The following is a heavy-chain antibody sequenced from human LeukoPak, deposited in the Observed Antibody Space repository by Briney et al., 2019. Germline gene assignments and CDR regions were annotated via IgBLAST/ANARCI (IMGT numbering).Heavy chain of an antibody. J-gene: IGHJ4*02. CDR2: IKQDGSEK. CDR3: ARENDTSGFSASGFDS. D-gene: IGHD3-22*01. V-gene: IGHV3-7*01. Sequence: GALRLSCAASGFTFSSYWMSWVRQAPGKGLEWVANIKQDGSEKYYVDSVKGRFTISRDNAKNSLYLQMNSLRAEDTAVYYCARENDTSGFSASGFDSWGQGTLVTVSS. CDR1: GFTFSSYW.